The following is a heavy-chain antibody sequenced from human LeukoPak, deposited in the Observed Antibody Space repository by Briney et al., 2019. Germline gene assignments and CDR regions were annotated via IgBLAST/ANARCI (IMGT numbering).Heavy chain of an antibody. J-gene: IGHJ4*02. CDR3: AKEGEESVLLWFGLNYFDY. D-gene: IGHD3-10*01. V-gene: IGHV3-23*01. CDR2: ISGSGGSTNYA. Sequence: GGSLRLSCAASGFIFNSYAMSWFRQAPGKGLEWVSTISGSGGSTNYANYADSVKGRFTISRDNSKNTLYLQMNSLRAEHTAVYYCAKEGEESVLLWFGLNYFDYWGQGTLVTVSS. CDR1: GFIFNSYA.